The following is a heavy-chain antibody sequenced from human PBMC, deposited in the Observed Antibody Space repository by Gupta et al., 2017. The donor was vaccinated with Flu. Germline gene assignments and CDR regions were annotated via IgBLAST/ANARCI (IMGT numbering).Heavy chain of an antibody. J-gene: IGHJ5*02. CDR1: GFTFSGAA. D-gene: IGHD3-9*01. CDR2: IRSKANSYAT. CDR3: TRHGVEVLRYVEA. V-gene: IGHV3-73*02. Sequence: VQLVESGGGWVQPGGSLKLSCAASGFTFSGAAMPWVRQTSGKGLEWVGRIRSKANSYATVYHESVKGRFTISRDDSRNTAYLQMNSLKIEDTAVYYCTRHGVEVLRYVEAWGQGTLVTVSS.